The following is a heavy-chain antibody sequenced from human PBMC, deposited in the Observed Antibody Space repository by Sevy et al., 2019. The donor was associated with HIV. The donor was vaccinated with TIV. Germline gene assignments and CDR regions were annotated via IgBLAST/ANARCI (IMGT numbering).Heavy chain of an antibody. CDR2: INGKSGDT. J-gene: IGHJ4*02. CDR1: GYIFSDYH. CDR3: AKVGVGSSAFFDH. V-gene: IGHV1-2*02. Sequence: ASVKVSCKASGYIFSDYHIHWVRQAPGQRLEWMGWINGKSGDTEYAEKFLGRVTMSRDTSISTAYMELTRLQSDDTAVYYCAKVGVGSSAFFDHWGQGTLVTVSS. D-gene: IGHD3-10*01.